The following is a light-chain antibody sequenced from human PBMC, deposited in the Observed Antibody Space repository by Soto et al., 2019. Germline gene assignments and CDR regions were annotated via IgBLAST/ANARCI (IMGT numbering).Light chain of an antibody. CDR3: CSYAGSSTFLYV. CDR1: SSDVGSYNL. Sequence: QSALTHPVSVSGSPGQSITISCTGTSSDVGSYNLVSWYQQHPGKAPKLMIYEGSKRPSGVSNRFSGSKSGNTASLTISGPQAEDEADYYCCSYAGSSTFLYVFGTGTKVTVL. CDR2: EGS. V-gene: IGLV2-23*03. J-gene: IGLJ1*01.